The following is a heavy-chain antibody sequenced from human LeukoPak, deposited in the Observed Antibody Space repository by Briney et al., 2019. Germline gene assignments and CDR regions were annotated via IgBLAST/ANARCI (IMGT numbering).Heavy chain of an antibody. CDR3: ARDRGECTTTSCYRSYNYMDV. CDR2: THYIGNT. CDR1: GGSISSDY. V-gene: IGHV4-59*01. J-gene: IGHJ6*03. D-gene: IGHD2-2*01. Sequence: SETLSLTCSVSGGSISSDYWSWIRQPPGKGLEWIGYTHYIGNTNYNPSLKSRVTISVDTSKNQFSLKLSSVTAADTAVYYCARDRGECTTTSCYRSYNYMDVWGKGTTVTVSS.